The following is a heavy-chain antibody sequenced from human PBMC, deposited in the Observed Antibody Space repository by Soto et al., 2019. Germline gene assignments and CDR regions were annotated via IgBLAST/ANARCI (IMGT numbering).Heavy chain of an antibody. CDR3: AKSPHDYSHDY. J-gene: IGHJ4*02. V-gene: IGHV3-74*01. D-gene: IGHD4-17*01. Sequence: GGSLRLSCEASEFTFSIYWMYWVRQAPGKGLVWVSRSHSDGTTTYADSVKGRFTISRDNSKNTLYLQMNSLRAEDTAVYYCAKSPHDYSHDYWGQGTLVTVS. CDR2: SHSDGTT. CDR1: EFTFSIYW.